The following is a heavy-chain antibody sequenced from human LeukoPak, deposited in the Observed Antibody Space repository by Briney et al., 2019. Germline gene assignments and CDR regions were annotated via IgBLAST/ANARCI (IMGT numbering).Heavy chain of an antibody. V-gene: IGHV1-46*01. J-gene: IGHJ4*02. CDR3: ARVGQLTGPYDY. CDR2: INPSGGST. CDR1: GYTFTSYY. D-gene: IGHD3-9*01. Sequence: GASVKVSCKASGYTFTSYYMHWVRQAPGQGLEWMGIINPSGGSTSYAQKFQGRVTMTRDTSTGTVYMELSSLRSEDTAVYYCARVGQLTGPYDYWGQGTLVTVSS.